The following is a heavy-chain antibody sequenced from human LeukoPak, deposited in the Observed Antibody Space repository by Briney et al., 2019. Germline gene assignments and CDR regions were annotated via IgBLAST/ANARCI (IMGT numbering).Heavy chain of an antibody. CDR3: AKVRVDAYVSPNDY. V-gene: IGHV3-30*18. CDR1: GFTFSSYG. D-gene: IGHD3-16*01. Sequence: GGSLRLSCAASGFTFSSYGMHWVRQAPGMGLEWVAIISYDGSNQYYADSVKGRFTISRDNSRNTLYLQMNSLRAEDTALYYCAKVRVDAYVSPNDYWGQGTLVSVSS. CDR2: ISYDGSNQ. J-gene: IGHJ4*02.